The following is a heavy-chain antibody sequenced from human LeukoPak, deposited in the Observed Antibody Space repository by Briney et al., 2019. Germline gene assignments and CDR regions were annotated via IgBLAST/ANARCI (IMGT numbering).Heavy chain of an antibody. J-gene: IGHJ4*02. V-gene: IGHV3-48*03. CDR3: VSGGPWIQLWFDY. D-gene: IGHD5-18*01. CDR1: GFTFSSYE. CDR2: ISSSVSTI. Sequence: GGCLRLSWAASGFTFSSYEMNWVRQAPGKGLECVSYISSSVSTIYYAASVKGRFTISRDTAKHSLYLQMNRLRAENTAVYYCVSGGPWIQLWFDYWGQGPLVTVSS.